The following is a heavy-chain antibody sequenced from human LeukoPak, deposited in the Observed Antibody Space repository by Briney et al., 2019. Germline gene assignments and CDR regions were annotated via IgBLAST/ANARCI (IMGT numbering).Heavy chain of an antibody. CDR1: GGSISNYY. D-gene: IGHD3-22*01. CDR2: MYYSGST. V-gene: IGHV4-59*01. CDR3: ARAGYDTSGFWYFDL. J-gene: IGHJ2*01. Sequence: SETLSLTCSASGGSISNYYWSWIRQPPGKGLEWIGSMYYSGSTNYNPSLKSRATISEDTSKKQFSLELSSVTAADTAVYCARAGYDTSGFWYFDLWGRGTLVTVSS.